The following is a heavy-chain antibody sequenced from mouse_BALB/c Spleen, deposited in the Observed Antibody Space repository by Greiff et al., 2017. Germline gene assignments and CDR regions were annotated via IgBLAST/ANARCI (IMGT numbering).Heavy chain of an antibody. CDR2: ILPGSGST. CDR3: ARKGGLRSFDY. CDR1: GYTFSSYW. V-gene: IGHV1-9*01. D-gene: IGHD2-4*01. Sequence: QVQLQQSGAELMKPGASVKISCKATGYTFSSYWIEWVKQRPGHGLEWIGEILPGSGSTNYNEKFKGKATFTADTSSNTAYMQLSSLTSEDSAVYYCARKGGLRSFDYWGQGTTLTVSS. J-gene: IGHJ2*01.